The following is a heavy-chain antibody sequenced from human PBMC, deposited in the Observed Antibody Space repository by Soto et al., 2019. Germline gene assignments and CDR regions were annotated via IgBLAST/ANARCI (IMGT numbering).Heavy chain of an antibody. V-gene: IGHV1-69*01. CDR3: ARHIAAASVTFGMDV. Sequence: QVQLVQSGAEVKKPGSSVKVSCKASGGTFSSYAISWVRQAPGQGLEWMGGIIPIFGTANYAQKFQGRVTITTDESTSTAYMELSSLRYEDTAVYDCARHIAAASVTFGMDVWGQGTTVTVSS. J-gene: IGHJ6*02. CDR1: GGTFSSYA. D-gene: IGHD6-13*01. CDR2: IIPIFGTA.